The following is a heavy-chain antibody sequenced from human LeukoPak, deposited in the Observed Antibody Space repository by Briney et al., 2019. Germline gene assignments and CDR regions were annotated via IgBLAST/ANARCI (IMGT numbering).Heavy chain of an antibody. V-gene: IGHV3-9*01. CDR2: ISSNSGGI. J-gene: IGHJ4*02. D-gene: IGHD2-21*02. CDR3: ARDLVVVTGISDY. CDR1: GFIFDDYA. Sequence: PGGSLRLSCVTSGFIFDDYAMHWVRQGPGKGLEWVSGISSNSGGIAYADSVKGRFTISRDNAKNSLYLQMNSLRAEDTAVYYCARDLVVVTGISDYWGQGTLVTVSS.